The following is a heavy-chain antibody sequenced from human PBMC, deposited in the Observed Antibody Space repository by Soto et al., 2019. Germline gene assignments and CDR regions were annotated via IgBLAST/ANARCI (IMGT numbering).Heavy chain of an antibody. Sequence: EVQLLESGGGLVQPGGSLRLSCAASGFTFSSYAMSWVRQAPGKGLEWVSAISGSGGSTYYADSVKGRFTISRDNSKNTLYLQMNSLRAEDTAVYYCAKDVKGAHPSLPSYYGGDDYWGQGTLVTVSS. V-gene: IGHV3-23*01. CDR3: AKDVKGAHPSLPSYYGGDDY. J-gene: IGHJ4*02. CDR2: ISGSGGST. CDR1: GFTFSSYA. D-gene: IGHD4-17*01.